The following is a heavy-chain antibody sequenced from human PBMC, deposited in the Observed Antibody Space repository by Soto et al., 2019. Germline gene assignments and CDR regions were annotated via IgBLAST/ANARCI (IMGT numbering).Heavy chain of an antibody. D-gene: IGHD5-18*01. CDR1: GGNFSSNG. J-gene: IGHJ5*02. CDR2: IIPTFGTT. V-gene: IGHV1-69*01. Sequence: QVQLVQSGAEVKKPGSSVKVSCKAPGGNFSSNGIRWVRQAPGQGLEFMGGIIPTFGTTNYAHKFSGRVTITADESTGTAYMELSSLRSDDTAVYYCAGASDSTWYNWLDPWGQGTLFTVSS. CDR3: AGASDSTWYNWLDP.